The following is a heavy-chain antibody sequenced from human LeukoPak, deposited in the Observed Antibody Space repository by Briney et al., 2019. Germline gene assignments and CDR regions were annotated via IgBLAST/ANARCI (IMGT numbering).Heavy chain of an antibody. V-gene: IGHV1-18*01. Sequence: ASVKVSCKTSGYSFILYGISWVRQAPGQGPEWMGWISTSTGDTKYTQKFQGRVTLTTDTSTSTAYMELSSLRSEDTAVYYCAAGHYYDSSGIDAFDIWGQGTMVTVSS. CDR3: AAGHYYDSSGIDAFDI. J-gene: IGHJ3*02. CDR2: ISTSTGDT. CDR1: GYSFILYG. D-gene: IGHD3-22*01.